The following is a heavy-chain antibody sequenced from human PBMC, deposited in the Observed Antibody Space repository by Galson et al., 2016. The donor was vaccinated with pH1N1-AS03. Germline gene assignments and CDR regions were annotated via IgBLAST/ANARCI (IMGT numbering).Heavy chain of an antibody. CDR3: ARGAKFSGIVGRLKSYFDN. J-gene: IGHJ4*02. D-gene: IGHD6-6*01. CDR2: ISHDGSSK. V-gene: IGHV3-30*04. CDR1: GFTFSSYA. Sequence: SLRLSCAASGFTFSSYAMHWVRQAPGKGLEWVTVISHDGSSKYYADSVKGPFTISRDNSKSTLYVQMNSLRAEDTAVYYCARGAKFSGIVGRLKSYFDNWGQGTLVTVSS.